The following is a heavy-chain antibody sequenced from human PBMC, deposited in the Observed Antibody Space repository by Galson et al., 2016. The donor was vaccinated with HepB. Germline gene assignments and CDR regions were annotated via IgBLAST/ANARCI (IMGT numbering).Heavy chain of an antibody. D-gene: IGHD4-11*01. V-gene: IGHV1-18*01. CDR1: GYTFSSYG. CDR2: ISAYNGNT. CDR3: ARMKQKLRPFIDP. J-gene: IGHJ5*02. Sequence: SVKVSCKASGYTFSSYGISWVRRAPGQGLEWMGWISAYNGNTNSAQKLQGRVTMTTDTSTSTAYMDLRSLRSDDTAVYYCARMKQKLRPFIDPWGQGTLVTVSS.